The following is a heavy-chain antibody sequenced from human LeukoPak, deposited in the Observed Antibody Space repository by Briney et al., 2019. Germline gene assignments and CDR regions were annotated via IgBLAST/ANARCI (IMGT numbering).Heavy chain of an antibody. CDR3: ARGRGYCSSTSCQHWFDP. J-gene: IGHJ5*02. CDR1: GFTFSSYS. D-gene: IGHD2-2*01. CDR2: ISSSSAYV. V-gene: IGHV3-21*01. Sequence: GGSLRLSCAASGFTFSSYSMNWVRQAPGKGLEGGSSISSSSAYVYYADSVKGRFTISRDNAKNSLYLQMNSLRAEDTAVYYCARGRGYCSSTSCQHWFDPWGQGTLVTVSS.